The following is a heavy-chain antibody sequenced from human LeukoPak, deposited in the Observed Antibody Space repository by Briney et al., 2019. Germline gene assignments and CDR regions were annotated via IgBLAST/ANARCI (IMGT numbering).Heavy chain of an antibody. Sequence: GGSLRLSCAASGFTFSTYGMSWVRQAPGRGLEWVSAISGSGGSTYYADSVKGRFTISRDNSKNTLYLQMNSLRAEDTAVYYCAKLPAYYYDSSVIWGQGTLVTVSS. CDR2: ISGSGGST. D-gene: IGHD3-22*01. CDR1: GFTFSTYG. V-gene: IGHV3-23*01. CDR3: AKLPAYYYDSSVI. J-gene: IGHJ4*02.